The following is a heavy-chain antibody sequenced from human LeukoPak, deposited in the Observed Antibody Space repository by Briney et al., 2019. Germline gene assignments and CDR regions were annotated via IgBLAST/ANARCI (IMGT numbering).Heavy chain of an antibody. CDR3: AKDRSMAYEFDY. CDR2: ISGSGGST. Sequence: PGGSLRLSCAAPGFTFSSYAMSWVRQAPGKGLEWVSAISGSGGSTYYADSVKGRFTISRDNSKNTLHLQMNSLRAEDTAVYYCAKDRSMAYEFDYWGQGTLVTVSS. V-gene: IGHV3-23*01. CDR1: GFTFSSYA. J-gene: IGHJ4*02. D-gene: IGHD2/OR15-2a*01.